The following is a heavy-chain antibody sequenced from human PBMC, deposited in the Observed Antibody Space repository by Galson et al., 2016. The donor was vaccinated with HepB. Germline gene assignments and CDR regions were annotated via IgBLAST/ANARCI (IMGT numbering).Heavy chain of an antibody. CDR2: IHPDDSDT. V-gene: IGHV5-51*01. CDR3: AIFSGSGWGSFDY. CDR1: GYSFTNYW. J-gene: IGHJ4*02. D-gene: IGHD6-19*01. Sequence: QSGAEVKKPGESLKISCKGSGYSFTNYWIGWVRQMPGKGLEWMGMIHPDDSDTKYSPSFQGQVTMSADKSISTAYLQWSSLKASDTAMYYWAIFSGSGWGSFDYWGQGTLVTVSS.